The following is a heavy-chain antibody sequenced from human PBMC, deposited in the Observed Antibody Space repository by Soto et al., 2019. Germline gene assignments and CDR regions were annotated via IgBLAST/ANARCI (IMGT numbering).Heavy chain of an antibody. CDR2: IIPIFGTA. CDR3: ARGDSYGYRVPNWFDP. V-gene: IGHV1-69*01. Sequence: QVQLVQSGAEVKKPGSSVKVSCKASGGTFSSYAISWVRQAPGQGLEWMGGIIPIFGTANYAQKFQGRVTITADESTSTAYKELSSLRSEDTAVYYCARGDSYGYRVPNWFDPWGQGTLVTVSS. CDR1: GGTFSSYA. J-gene: IGHJ5*02. D-gene: IGHD5-18*01.